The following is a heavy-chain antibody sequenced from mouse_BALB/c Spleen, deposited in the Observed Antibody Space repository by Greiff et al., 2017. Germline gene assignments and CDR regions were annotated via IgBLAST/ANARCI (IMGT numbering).Heavy chain of an antibody. J-gene: IGHJ3*01. CDR3: ARSLLRLRAWFAY. CDR1: GYTFTDYY. D-gene: IGHD1-2*01. Sequence: QVQLKESGAELARPGASVKLSCKASGYTFTDYYINWVKQRTGQGLEWIGEIYPGSGNTYYNEKFKGKATLTADKSSSTAYMQLSSLTSEDSAVYFCARSLLRLRAWFAYWGQGTLVTVSA. CDR2: IYPGSGNT. V-gene: IGHV1-77*01.